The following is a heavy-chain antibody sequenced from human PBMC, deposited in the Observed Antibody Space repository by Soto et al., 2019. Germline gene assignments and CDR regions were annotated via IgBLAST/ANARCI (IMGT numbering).Heavy chain of an antibody. CDR2: INPRGFFT. D-gene: IGHD3-10*01. CDR1: GYTFTSYN. CDR3: AGGAGGFGGLFRVEP. J-gene: IGHJ5*02. Sequence: QVQLVQSGAEVKKPGASVKVSCKASGYTFTSYNIHWVRQAPGQGLEWVGMINPRGFFTTYAQKFRGRVTINRENATSVGYRGMTNLGSEGPAVYYWAGGAGGFGGLFRVEPWGPGTPVFVSS. V-gene: IGHV1-46*01.